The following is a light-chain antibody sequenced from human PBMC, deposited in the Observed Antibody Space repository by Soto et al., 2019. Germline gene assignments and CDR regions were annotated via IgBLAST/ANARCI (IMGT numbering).Light chain of an antibody. CDR2: DVT. J-gene: IGLJ3*02. CDR1: SSDVGGYNY. V-gene: IGLV2-14*03. CDR3: SSYTNKATLL. Sequence: QSALTQPPSASGSPGQSVTISCTGTSSDVGGYNYVSWYQHHPGKAPKLIIYDVTVRPSGISRRFSGSKSDNTASLAVSGLQPEDEADYYCSSYTNKATLLFVGGTKVTFL.